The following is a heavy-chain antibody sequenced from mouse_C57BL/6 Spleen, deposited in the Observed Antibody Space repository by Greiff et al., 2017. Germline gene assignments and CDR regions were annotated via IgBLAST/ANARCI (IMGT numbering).Heavy chain of an antibody. CDR3: ARGGNYPLSY. D-gene: IGHD2-1*01. CDR2: ISYDGSN. V-gene: IGHV3-6*01. Sequence: DVKLVESGPGLVKPSQSLSLTCSVTGYSITSGYYWNWIRQFPGNKLEWMGYISYDGSNNYNPSLKNRISITRDTSKNQFFLKLNSVTTEDTATYYCARGGNYPLSYWGQGTTLTVSS. J-gene: IGHJ2*01. CDR1: GYSITSGYY.